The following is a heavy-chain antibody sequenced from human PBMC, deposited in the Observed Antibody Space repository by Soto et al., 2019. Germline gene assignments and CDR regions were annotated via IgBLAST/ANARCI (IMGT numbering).Heavy chain of an antibody. CDR1: GFTFSSYS. D-gene: IGHD5-18*01. CDR3: ARDDWERGYSYGSYYYGMDV. Sequence: LRLSCAASGFTFSSYSMNWVRQAPGKGLEWVSYISSSSSTIYYADSVKGRFTISRDNAKNSLYLQMNSLRDEDTAVYYCARDDWERGYSYGSYYYGMDVWGQGTTVTVSS. CDR2: ISSSSSTI. V-gene: IGHV3-48*02. J-gene: IGHJ6*02.